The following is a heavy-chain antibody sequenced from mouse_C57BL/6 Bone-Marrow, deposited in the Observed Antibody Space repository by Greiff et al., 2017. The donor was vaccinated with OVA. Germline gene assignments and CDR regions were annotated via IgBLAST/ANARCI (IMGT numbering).Heavy chain of an antibody. J-gene: IGHJ3*01. V-gene: IGHV3-6*01. D-gene: IGHD1-1*01. CDR2: ISYDGSN. Sequence: EVKLMESGPGLVKPSQSLSLTCSVTGYSITSGYYWNWIRQFPGNKLEWMGYISYDGSNNYNPSLKNRISITRDTSKNQFFLKLNSVTTEDTATYYCARSASYYGSSPAGFAYWGQGTLVTVSA. CDR1: GYSITSGYY. CDR3: ARSASYYGSSPAGFAY.